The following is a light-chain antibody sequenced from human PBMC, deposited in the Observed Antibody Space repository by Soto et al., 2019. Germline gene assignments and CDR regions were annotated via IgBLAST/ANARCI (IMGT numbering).Light chain of an antibody. J-gene: IGKJ1*01. CDR2: GAS. V-gene: IGKV3-20*01. CDR1: QSVSSY. Sequence: EIGMTQSPATLSVSPGERATLSCRASQSVSSYLAWYQQKPGQAPRLLIYGASSRATGIPDRFSGSGSGTDFTLTISRLEPEDFAVYYCQQYGRSPGTFGQGTKVDIK. CDR3: QQYGRSPGT.